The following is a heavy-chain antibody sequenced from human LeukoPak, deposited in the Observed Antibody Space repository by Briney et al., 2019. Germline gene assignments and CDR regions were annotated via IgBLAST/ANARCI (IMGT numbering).Heavy chain of an antibody. CDR1: GGTFSSYA. Sequence: ASVKVSCKASGGTFSSYAINWVRQAPGQGLEWMGGIIPIFGTANYAQKFQGRVTITADESTSTAYMELSSLRSEDTAVYYCARQPSYYYDSSGYYYYYMDVWGKGTTVTVSS. D-gene: IGHD3-22*01. V-gene: IGHV1-69*13. J-gene: IGHJ6*03. CDR3: ARQPSYYYDSSGYYYYYMDV. CDR2: IIPIFGTA.